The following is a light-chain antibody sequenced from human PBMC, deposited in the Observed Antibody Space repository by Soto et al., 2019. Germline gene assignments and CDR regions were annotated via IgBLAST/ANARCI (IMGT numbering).Light chain of an antibody. J-gene: IGLJ1*01. CDR2: DNN. Sequence: QSVLTQPPSVSAAPGQKVTISCSGSSSNIGNNYVSWYQQLPGTAPKLLIYDNNKRPSGIPDRFSGSKSGTSATLGITGRQTGDEADYYCGTWDSSLSALYVFGTGTKLTVL. CDR1: SSNIGNNY. CDR3: GTWDSSLSALYV. V-gene: IGLV1-51*01.